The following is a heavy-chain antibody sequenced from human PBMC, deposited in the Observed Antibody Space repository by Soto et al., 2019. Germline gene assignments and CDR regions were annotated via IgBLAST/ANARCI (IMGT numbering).Heavy chain of an antibody. CDR3: ARGRHDFDY. Sequence: QVQLQESGPGLVKPSETLSLTCTVSGGSVSSGSYYWSWIRQPPGKGLEWIGYIYYSGSTNYNPSRKSRVTITVDTSKNQFSLKLSSVTAADTAVYYCARGRHDFDYWGQGTLVTVSS. J-gene: IGHJ4*02. CDR2: IYYSGST. V-gene: IGHV4-61*01. CDR1: GGSVSSGSYY. D-gene: IGHD3-16*01.